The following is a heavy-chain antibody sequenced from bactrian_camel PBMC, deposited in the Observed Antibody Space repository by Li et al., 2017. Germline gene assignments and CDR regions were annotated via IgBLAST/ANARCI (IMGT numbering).Heavy chain of an antibody. CDR1: GFTFSRYC. Sequence: VQLVESGGGSVQAGGSLRLSCAASGFTFSRYCMGWFRQAPGKEREGVAIIGGGGRTNYADSVKGRFTISKGNAKYTLYLQMNSLKPEDTAMYYCAARVGGGGSCPGGFIDLDYWGQGTQVTVS. J-gene: IGHJ4*01. CDR3: AARVGGGGSCPGGFIDLDY. CDR2: IIGGGGRT. V-gene: IGHV3S26*01. D-gene: IGHD7*01.